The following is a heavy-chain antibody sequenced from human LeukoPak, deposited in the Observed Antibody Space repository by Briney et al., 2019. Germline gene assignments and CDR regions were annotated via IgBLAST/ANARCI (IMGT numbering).Heavy chain of an antibody. V-gene: IGHV3-30*04. CDR3: AREYYYDSSGYYGRFDP. D-gene: IGHD3-22*01. Sequence: GGSLRLSCAASGFTFSHYAMHWVRQAPGKGLEWVAVISYDGSNKYYADSVKGRFTISRDNSKNTLYLQMNSLRAEDAAFYYCAREYYYDSSGYYGRFDPWGQGTLVTVSS. J-gene: IGHJ5*02. CDR1: GFTFSHYA. CDR2: ISYDGSNK.